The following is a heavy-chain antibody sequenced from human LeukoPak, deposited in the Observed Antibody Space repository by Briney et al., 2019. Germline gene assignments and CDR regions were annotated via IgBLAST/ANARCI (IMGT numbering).Heavy chain of an antibody. V-gene: IGHV4-59*01. CDR1: GGSISSYY. J-gene: IGHJ5*02. CDR2: IYYSGST. D-gene: IGHD6-13*01. Sequence: SETLSLTCTVSGGSISSYYWSWIRQPPGKGLEWIGYIYYSGSTNYNPSLKSRVTISVDTSKNQFSLKLSSVTAADTAVYYCARDSPARGSSWAYWFDPWGQGTLVTVSS. CDR3: ARDSPARGSSWAYWFDP.